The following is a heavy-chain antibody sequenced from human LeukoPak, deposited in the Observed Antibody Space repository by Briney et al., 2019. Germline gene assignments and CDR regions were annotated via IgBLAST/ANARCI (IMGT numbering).Heavy chain of an antibody. Sequence: SETLSLTCAVYGGSFSGYYWSWIRQPPGKGLEWIGEINHSGSTNYNPSLKSRVTISVDTSKNQFSLKLSSVTAADTAVYYCARGLRYYYDSSGYDAFDIWGQGTMVTVSS. V-gene: IGHV4-34*01. D-gene: IGHD3-22*01. CDR3: ARGLRYYYDSSGYDAFDI. CDR2: INHSGST. CDR1: GGSFSGYY. J-gene: IGHJ3*02.